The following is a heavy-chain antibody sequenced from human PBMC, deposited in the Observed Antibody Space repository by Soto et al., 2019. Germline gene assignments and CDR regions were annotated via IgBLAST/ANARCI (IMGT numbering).Heavy chain of an antibody. CDR1: GFTFSSYS. Sequence: GGSLRLSCAASGFTFSSYSMNWVRRAPGKGLEWVSYISSSSSTIYYADSVKGRFTISRDNAKNTLYLQMNSLRAEDTAVYYCARVRGYFLRPADYWGQGTLVTVSS. J-gene: IGHJ4*02. V-gene: IGHV3-48*01. CDR2: ISSSSSTI. D-gene: IGHD2-2*03. CDR3: ARVRGYFLRPADY.